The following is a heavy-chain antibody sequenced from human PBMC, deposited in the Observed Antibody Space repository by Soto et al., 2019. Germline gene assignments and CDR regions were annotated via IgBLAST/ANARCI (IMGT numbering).Heavy chain of an antibody. D-gene: IGHD5-18*01. CDR2: ISGSGGST. CDR1: GFTFSSYA. J-gene: IGHJ4*02. V-gene: IGHV3-23*01. CDR3: ATGGDTAKDGY. Sequence: PGGSLRLSCAASGFTFSSYAMSWVRQAPGKGLDWVSAISGSGGSTYYADSVKGRFTISRDNSKNMLYLQMNSLRAEDTAVYYCATGGDTAKDGYWGQGTLVTVSS.